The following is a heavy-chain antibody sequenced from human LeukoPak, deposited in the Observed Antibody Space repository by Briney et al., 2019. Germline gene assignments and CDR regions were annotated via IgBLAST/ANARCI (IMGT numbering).Heavy chain of an antibody. CDR1: AFTFSSHT. CDR2: ISYDGSNK. V-gene: IGHV3-30-3*01. J-gene: IGHJ4*02. D-gene: IGHD3-10*01. Sequence: PGGSLRISCAASAFTFSSHTMHWVRQAPGKGLEWVAVISYDGSNKYYADSVKGRFTISRDNSKNTLYLQMNSLRAEDTAVYYCAKDRLLWFGEKPPFLFDYWGQGTLVTVSS. CDR3: AKDRLLWFGEKPPFLFDY.